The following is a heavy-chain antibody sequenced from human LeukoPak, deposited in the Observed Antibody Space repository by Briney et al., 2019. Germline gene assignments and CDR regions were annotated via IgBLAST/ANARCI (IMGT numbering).Heavy chain of an antibody. D-gene: IGHD6-13*01. J-gene: IGHJ5*02. Sequence: TGGSLRLSCAASGLTFSSYAMSWVRQAPGKGLEWVSAISGSGSRTYYADSVKGRFTISRDNSKNTLYLRINSLRAEDTAVYYCAKEVVVSAAVGTVGFDPWGQGTLVIVSS. CDR1: GLTFSSYA. V-gene: IGHV3-23*01. CDR3: AKEVVVSAAVGTVGFDP. CDR2: ISGSGSRT.